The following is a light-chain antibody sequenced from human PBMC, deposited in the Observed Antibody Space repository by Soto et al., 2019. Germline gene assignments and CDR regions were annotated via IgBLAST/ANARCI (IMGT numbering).Light chain of an antibody. V-gene: IGLV2-23*01. CDR1: SSDFGSYNL. CDR2: EGS. J-gene: IGLJ1*01. CDR3: CSYAGSSTVYV. Sequence: SVLTQPASVSGSPGQSITISCTGTSSDFGSYNLVSWYQQHPGKAPKLMIYEGSKRPSGVSNRFSGSKSGNTASLTISGLQAEDEADYYCCSYAGSSTVYVFGTGTKVTVL.